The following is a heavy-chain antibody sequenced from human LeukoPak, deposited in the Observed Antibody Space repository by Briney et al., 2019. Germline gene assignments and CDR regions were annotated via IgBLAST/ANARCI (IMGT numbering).Heavy chain of an antibody. J-gene: IGHJ4*02. V-gene: IGHV3-23*01. CDR2: LSGGGGST. CDR3: AKGGEDILTGPDY. CDR1: GFTFSSYA. D-gene: IGHD3-9*01. Sequence: GGSLRLSCAASGFTFSSYAMSWVRQAPGKGLDWVSGLSGGGGSTYYADSVKGRFTVSRDNSKNTLYLQMNSLRVEDTAVYYCAKGGEDILTGPDYWGQGTLVTVSS.